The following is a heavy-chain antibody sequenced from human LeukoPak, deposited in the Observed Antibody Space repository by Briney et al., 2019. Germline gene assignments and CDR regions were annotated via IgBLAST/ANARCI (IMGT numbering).Heavy chain of an antibody. CDR3: ARDNPRTGYSSSWHIIAGFDP. J-gene: IGHJ5*02. Sequence: ASVKVSCKASGYTFTSYYMHWVRQAPGQGLEWMGIINPSGGSTSYAQKFQGRVTMTRDMSTSTVYMELSSLRSEDTAVYYCARDNPRTGYSSSWHIIAGFDPWGQGTLVTVSS. CDR1: GYTFTSYY. D-gene: IGHD6-13*01. V-gene: IGHV1-46*01. CDR2: INPSGGST.